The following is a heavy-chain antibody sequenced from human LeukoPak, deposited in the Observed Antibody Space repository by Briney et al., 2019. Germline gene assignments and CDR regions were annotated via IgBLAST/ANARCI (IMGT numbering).Heavy chain of an antibody. D-gene: IGHD1-26*01. V-gene: IGHV1-8*01. Sequence: VASVKVSCKASGYTFTSYDINWVRQATGQGLEWMGWMNPISGNTGHAQKFQGRVTMTRDTSISTAYMELSSLRSEDTAVYYCARSGIVGASYFDYWGQGTLVTVSS. J-gene: IGHJ4*02. CDR2: MNPISGNT. CDR3: ARSGIVGASYFDY. CDR1: GYTFTSYD.